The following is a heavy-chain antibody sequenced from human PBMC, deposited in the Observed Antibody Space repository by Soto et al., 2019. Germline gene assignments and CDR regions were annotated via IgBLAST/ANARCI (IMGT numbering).Heavy chain of an antibody. D-gene: IGHD6-19*01. Sequence: GGSLRLSCAASGFTFSSYAMSWVRQAPGKGLEWVSAISGSGGSTYYADSVKSRFTISRDNSKNTLYLQMNSLRAEDTAVYYCAKAGYSSGWYPRPDFDYWGQGTLVTVSS. CDR3: AKAGYSSGWYPRPDFDY. CDR1: GFTFSSYA. V-gene: IGHV3-23*01. CDR2: ISGSGGST. J-gene: IGHJ4*02.